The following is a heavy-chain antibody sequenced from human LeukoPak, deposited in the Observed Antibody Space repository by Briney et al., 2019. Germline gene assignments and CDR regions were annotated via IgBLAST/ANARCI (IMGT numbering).Heavy chain of an antibody. V-gene: IGHV3-7*01. J-gene: IGHJ4*02. CDR1: GFTFSSYW. D-gene: IGHD6-25*01. CDR2: IKQDGSVK. Sequence: GGSLRLSCAASGFTFSSYWMSWVRQAPGKGLEWVANIKQDGSVKYYVDSVKGRFTISRDNAKNSLYLQMNSLRAEDTAVYYCARDLGSGWPALGYWGQGTLVTVSS. CDR3: ARDLGSGWPALGY.